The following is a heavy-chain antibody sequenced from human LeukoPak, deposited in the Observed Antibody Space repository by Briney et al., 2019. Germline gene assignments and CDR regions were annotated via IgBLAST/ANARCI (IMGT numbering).Heavy chain of an antibody. J-gene: IGHJ4*02. CDR1: GFTFSSYG. V-gene: IGHV3-30*03. CDR2: ISYDGSNK. CDR3: ARGGYCSGGSCDYDY. D-gene: IGHD2-15*01. Sequence: GGSLRLSCAASGFTFSSYGMHWVRQAPGKGLEWVAVISYDGSNKYYADSVKGRFTISRDNAKNSLFLQMNSLRAEDTAVYYCARGGYCSGGSCDYDYWGQGTLVTVSS.